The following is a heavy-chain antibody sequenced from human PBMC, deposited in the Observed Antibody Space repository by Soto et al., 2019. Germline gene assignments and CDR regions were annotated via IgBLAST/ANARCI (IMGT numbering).Heavy chain of an antibody. Sequence: PXETLSLTCSVSGGSISGSYWSWIRQSPGMGLEWLGYVYYTGSTNYSPSLRSRVSISVDTSKNEFSLRLSSVTAADTAVYFCARSVAVPGAHIDYWGQGTQVTVSS. D-gene: IGHD6-19*01. CDR2: VYYTGST. CDR3: ARSVAVPGAHIDY. V-gene: IGHV4-59*01. J-gene: IGHJ4*02. CDR1: GGSISGSY.